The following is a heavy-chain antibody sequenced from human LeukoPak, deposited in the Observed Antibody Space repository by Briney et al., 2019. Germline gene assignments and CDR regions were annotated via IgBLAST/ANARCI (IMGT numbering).Heavy chain of an antibody. CDR1: GYTFTSYG. V-gene: IGHV1-18*01. CDR2: IGAYNGNT. Sequence: ASVKVSCKASGYTFTSYGISWVRQAPGQGLEWMGWIGAYNGNTNYAQKLQGRVTMTTDTSTSTAYMELRSLRSDDTAVYYCARGGIVGANGYYYYYGMDVWGQGTTVTVSS. D-gene: IGHD1-26*01. J-gene: IGHJ6*02. CDR3: ARGGIVGANGYYYYYGMDV.